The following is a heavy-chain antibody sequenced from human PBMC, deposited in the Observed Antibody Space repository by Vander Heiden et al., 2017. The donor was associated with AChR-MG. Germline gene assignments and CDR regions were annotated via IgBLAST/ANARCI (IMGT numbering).Heavy chain of an antibody. CDR2: ISYDGSNK. CDR1: GFTVSSCA. V-gene: IGHV3-30-3*01. J-gene: IGHJ6*02. Sequence: QVQLVESGGGVVQPGRSLRLSCAASGFTVSSCAMHWVRQAPGKGLEWVAVISYDGSNKYYADSVKGRFTISRDNSKNTPYLQMNSLRAEDTAVYYCARENPRGCPYYYYGMDVWGHGTTVTVSS. D-gene: IGHD3-10*01. CDR3: ARENPRGCPYYYYGMDV.